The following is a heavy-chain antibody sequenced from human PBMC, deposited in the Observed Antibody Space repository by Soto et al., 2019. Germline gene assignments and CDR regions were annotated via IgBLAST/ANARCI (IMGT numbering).Heavy chain of an antibody. Sequence: GGSLRLSCAASGFTFSSFAMSWVRQAPGKGLEWVSSISGSGESTYYADSVKGRLSISRDNSKNTLYLKMNSLRAEDTAVYYCAKRREGGYYIFDHWGQGTPVTVSS. CDR3: AKRREGGYYIFDH. D-gene: IGHD3-10*01. J-gene: IGHJ4*02. CDR2: ISGSGEST. V-gene: IGHV3-23*01. CDR1: GFTFSSFA.